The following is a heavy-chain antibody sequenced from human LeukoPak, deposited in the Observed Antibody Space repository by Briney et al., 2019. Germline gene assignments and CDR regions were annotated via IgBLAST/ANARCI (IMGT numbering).Heavy chain of an antibody. V-gene: IGHV4-39*07. CDR1: GDSITSSAFY. CDR2: IFHGGNT. Sequence: SETLSLTCTVSGDSITSSAFYWGWIRQAPGKGLEWIGNIFHGGNTHYNPSLKSRVTISVDTSKNQFSLKLSSVTAADTAVYYCARGRFQIYGMDVWGQGTTVTVSS. CDR3: ARGRFQIYGMDV. J-gene: IGHJ6*02. D-gene: IGHD2-21*01.